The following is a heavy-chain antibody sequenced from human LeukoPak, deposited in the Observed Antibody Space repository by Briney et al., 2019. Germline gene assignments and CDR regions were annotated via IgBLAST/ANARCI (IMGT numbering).Heavy chain of an antibody. CDR3: AGGPLFYYYMDV. V-gene: IGHV4-4*09. CDR1: DDSISAYY. Sequence: SETLSLTCTVADDSISAYYWSWIRQPPGKGLEWIGYVYTSGSTNYNPSLKSRVTISVDTSRNQFSLKLSSVTVADTAVYYCAGGPLFYYYMDVWGKGTTVTVSS. J-gene: IGHJ6*03. D-gene: IGHD3-16*01. CDR2: VYTSGST.